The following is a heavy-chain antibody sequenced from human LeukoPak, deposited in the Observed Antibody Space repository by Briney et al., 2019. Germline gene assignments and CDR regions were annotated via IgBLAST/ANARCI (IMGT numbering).Heavy chain of an antibody. D-gene: IGHD3-10*01. J-gene: IGHJ3*02. CDR2: IYPGDSHT. V-gene: IGHV5-51*01. CDR3: ARLYRRSGAFDI. Sequence: RVIIYPGDSHTRYSPSFQGPVTISADKSISTAYLQWSSLKASDTAMYYCARLYRRSGAFDIWGQGTMATVSS.